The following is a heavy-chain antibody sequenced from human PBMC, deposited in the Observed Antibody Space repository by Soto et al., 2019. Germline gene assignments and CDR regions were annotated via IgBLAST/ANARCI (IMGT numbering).Heavy chain of an antibody. J-gene: IGHJ5*02. CDR2: IHYTGNT. Sequence: PSETLSLTCTVSGGSISDYYWNWIRQPPGKGLEGIGFIHYTGNTNYNPSLKSRVAISVDTSKNQFAVKLTSVTAADTAVYYCARGTPYHRNDDWFDTWGQGTLVT. CDR1: GGSISDYY. CDR3: ARGTPYHRNDDWFDT. V-gene: IGHV4-59*01.